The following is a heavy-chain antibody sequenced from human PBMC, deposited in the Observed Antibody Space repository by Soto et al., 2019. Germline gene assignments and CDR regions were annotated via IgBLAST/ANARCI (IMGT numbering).Heavy chain of an antibody. CDR2: IKSKTDGGTT. CDR3: TTVLYGSGSYSRYYGMDV. D-gene: IGHD3-10*01. V-gene: IGHV3-15*07. Sequence: PGGSLRLSCAASGFTFSNAWMNWVRQAPGKGLEWVGRIKSKTDGGTTDYAAPVKGRFTISRDDSKNTLYLQMNSLKTEDTAVYYCTTVLYGSGSYSRYYGMDVWGQGTTVTVSS. CDR1: GFTFSNAW. J-gene: IGHJ6*02.